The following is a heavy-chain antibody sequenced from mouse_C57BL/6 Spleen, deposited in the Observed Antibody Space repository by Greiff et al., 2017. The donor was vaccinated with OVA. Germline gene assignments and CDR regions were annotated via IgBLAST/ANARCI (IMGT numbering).Heavy chain of an antibody. D-gene: IGHD2-10*01. J-gene: IGHJ1*03. Sequence: LQASGPVLLPPAPSVNISCSASGYSFSCSCMNLVLPRPGPGLALIGRIYPGDGDTNYNGKFMGKATLTADKSSSPAYMQLSSLTSEDSAVYFCARNLLLPHWYFDVWGTGTTVTVSS. V-gene: IGHV1-82*01. CDR2: IYPGDGDT. CDR3: ARNLLLPHWYFDV. CDR1: GYSFSCSC.